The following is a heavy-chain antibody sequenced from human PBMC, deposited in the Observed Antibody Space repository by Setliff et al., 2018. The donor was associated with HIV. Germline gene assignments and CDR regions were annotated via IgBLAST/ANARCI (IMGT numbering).Heavy chain of an antibody. V-gene: IGHV4-39*07. CDR2: IFYSGHT. Sequence: SEILSLTCTVSGGSITRSSYYWAWIRQPPGKGLEWIGNIFYSGHTFYNPSLKSRVTMSLDTSRNQFSLKLTSVTAADTAVYYCARDQSYTFGGAPGAFDIWGLGTMVTVSS. D-gene: IGHD3-16*01. J-gene: IGHJ3*02. CDR1: GGSITRSSYY. CDR3: ARDQSYTFGGAPGAFDI.